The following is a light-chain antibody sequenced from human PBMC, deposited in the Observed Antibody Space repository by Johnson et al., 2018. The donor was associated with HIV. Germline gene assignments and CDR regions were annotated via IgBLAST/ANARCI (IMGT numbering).Light chain of an antibody. CDR2: DNN. CDR3: GTWIATGSV. Sequence: QPVLTQPPSVSAAPGQTVTISCSGSSSNIGNNYVSWYQQVPGTAPKLLIYDNNKRPSGIPDRFSGSKSGTSATLGITGLQTGDEADYYCGTWIATGSVFGSGTKVTVL. V-gene: IGLV1-51*01. CDR1: SSNIGNNY. J-gene: IGLJ1*01.